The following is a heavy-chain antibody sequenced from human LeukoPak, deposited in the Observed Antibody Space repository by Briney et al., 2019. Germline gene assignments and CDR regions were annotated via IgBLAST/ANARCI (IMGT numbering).Heavy chain of an antibody. Sequence: SAKVSCKASGGTFSSYAISWVRQAPGQGLEWMGGIIPIFGTANYAQKFQGRVTITTDESTSTAYMELSSLRSEDTAVYYCARDSLGFGGDFRFDYWGQGTLVTVSS. V-gene: IGHV1-69*05. D-gene: IGHD4-17*01. J-gene: IGHJ4*02. CDR2: IIPIFGTA. CDR1: GGTFSSYA. CDR3: ARDSLGFGGDFRFDY.